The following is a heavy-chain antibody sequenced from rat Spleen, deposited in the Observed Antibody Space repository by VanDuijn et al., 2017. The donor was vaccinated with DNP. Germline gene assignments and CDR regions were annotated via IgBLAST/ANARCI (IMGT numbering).Heavy chain of an antibody. V-gene: IGHV5S23*01. CDR1: GFTFSNYY. CDR2: ISTGGGNT. Sequence: EVQLVESGGGLVQPGNSLKLSCAASGFTFSNYYMAWVRQAPTKGLEWVAAISTGGGNTYYRDSVKGRFTISRDNAKSTLYLQMDSLRAEETATYYCAKAGGYSPWYFDYWGQGVMVTVSS. CDR3: AKAGGYSPWYFDY. J-gene: IGHJ2*01. D-gene: IGHD1-11*01.